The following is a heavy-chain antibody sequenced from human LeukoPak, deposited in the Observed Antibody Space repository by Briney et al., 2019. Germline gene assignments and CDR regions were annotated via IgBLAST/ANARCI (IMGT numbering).Heavy chain of an antibody. CDR2: IRYDGSNK. Sequence: GGSLRLSCVASGFTFSSYGMHWVRQAPGKGLEWVAFIRYDGSNKYYADSVKGRFTISRDNSKNTLYLQMNSLRAEDTAVYYCARDLKTGLNYYYYMDVWGKGTTVTVSS. CDR1: GFTFSSYG. CDR3: ARDLKTGLNYYYYMDV. V-gene: IGHV3-30*02. J-gene: IGHJ6*03.